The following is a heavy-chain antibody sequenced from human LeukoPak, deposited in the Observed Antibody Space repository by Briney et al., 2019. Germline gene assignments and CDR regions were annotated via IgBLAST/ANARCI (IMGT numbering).Heavy chain of an antibody. D-gene: IGHD4-17*01. V-gene: IGHV3-73*01. J-gene: IGHJ4*02. CDR1: GFTLSGST. CDR3: NGQPNYGDYPY. Sequence: GGTLRLSCAASGFTLSGSTMQWVRQASGEGQEGVGRIRSKTSNYATAYTASVKGRFTISRDDSNNTTYLQMNSLKTEDTAVYYCNGQPNYGDYPYWGQGTLVTVSS. CDR2: IRSKTSNYAT.